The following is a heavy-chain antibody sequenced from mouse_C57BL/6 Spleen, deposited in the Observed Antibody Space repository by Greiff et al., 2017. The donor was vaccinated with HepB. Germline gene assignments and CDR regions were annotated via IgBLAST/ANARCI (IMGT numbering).Heavy chain of an antibody. CDR3: ASGHYGSSYEGYFDV. CDR2: IYPGDGDT. D-gene: IGHD1-1*01. CDR1: GYAFSSSW. V-gene: IGHV1-82*01. J-gene: IGHJ1*03. Sequence: VQLQQSGPELVKPGASVKISCKASGYAFSSSWMNWVKQRPGKGLEWIGRIYPGDGDTNYNGKFKGKATLTADKSSSTAYMQLSSLTSEDSAVYFCASGHYGSSYEGYFDVWGTGTTVTVSS.